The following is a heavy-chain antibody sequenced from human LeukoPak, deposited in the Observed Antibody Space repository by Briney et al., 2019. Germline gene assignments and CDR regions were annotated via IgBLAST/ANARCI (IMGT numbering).Heavy chain of an antibody. CDR2: ISAYNGNT. D-gene: IGHD2-2*03. J-gene: IGHJ6*04. V-gene: IGHV1-18*04. CDR3: ARDGYCSSTGCGYYYGMDV. CDR1: GYTFTSYG. Sequence: ASVKVSCKASGYTFTSYGISWVRQAPGQGLEWMGWISAYNGNTNYAQKLQGRVTMTTDTSTSTAYMELRSLRSDDTAVYYCARDGYCSSTGCGYYYGMDVWGKGTTVTVSS.